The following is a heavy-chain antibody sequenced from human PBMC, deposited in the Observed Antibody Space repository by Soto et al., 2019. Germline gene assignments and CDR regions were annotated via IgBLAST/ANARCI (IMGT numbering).Heavy chain of an antibody. D-gene: IGHD6-6*01. Sequence: GGSLRLSCAASGFTFSSYGMHWVRQAPGKGLEWVAVISYDGSSKYYADSVKGRFTISRDNSKNTLYLQMNSLRAEDTAVYYCAKDARPEAARPGFDYWGQGTLVTVSS. CDR3: AKDARPEAARPGFDY. J-gene: IGHJ4*02. CDR1: GFTFSSYG. V-gene: IGHV3-30*18. CDR2: ISYDGSSK.